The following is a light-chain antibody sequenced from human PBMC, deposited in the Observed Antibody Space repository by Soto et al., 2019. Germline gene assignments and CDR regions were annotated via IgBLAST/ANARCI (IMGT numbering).Light chain of an antibody. CDR2: ATS. V-gene: IGKV1-39*01. J-gene: IGKJ5*01. CDR1: RTIDNY. Sequence: IQMTQSPCSLSASLGDRFTITCRASRTIDNYLNWYQQKPGRAPELLVYATSSLQSGVPSRFTGGGSGTHFTLTISGLQPEDFATYFCQQSYNTPITFGQGTRLEI. CDR3: QQSYNTPIT.